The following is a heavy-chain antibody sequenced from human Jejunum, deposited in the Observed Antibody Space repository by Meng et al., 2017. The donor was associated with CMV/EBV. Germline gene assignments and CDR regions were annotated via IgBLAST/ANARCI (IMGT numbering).Heavy chain of an antibody. CDR2: IYYSGST. CDR3: ARVSSGWDYFDY. Sequence: QRQLQESGPGLVKPSQTLSLTSTVSGGSVSSGGYYWTWIRQHPGKGLEWFRHIYYSGSTFYNPSLKRRVIISIDTSKNQFSLNLRSVTAADTAVYYCARVSSGWDYFDYWGQGTLITVPS. J-gene: IGHJ4*02. D-gene: IGHD6-19*01. CDR1: GGSVSSGGYY. V-gene: IGHV4-31*03.